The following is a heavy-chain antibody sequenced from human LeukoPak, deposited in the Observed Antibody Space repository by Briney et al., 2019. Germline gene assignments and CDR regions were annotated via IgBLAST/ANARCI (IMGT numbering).Heavy chain of an antibody. CDR3: TTDHIVVVTAIDDY. CDR1: GFTFSHAW. Sequence: GGSLRLSCAASGFTFSHAWMSWVRQAPGKGLEWVGRIKSKTDGGTTDYAAPVKGRFTISRDDSKNTLYLQMNSLKTEDTAMYSCTTDHIVVVTAIDDYWGQGTLVTVSS. CDR2: IKSKTDGGTT. J-gene: IGHJ4*02. V-gene: IGHV3-15*01. D-gene: IGHD2-21*02.